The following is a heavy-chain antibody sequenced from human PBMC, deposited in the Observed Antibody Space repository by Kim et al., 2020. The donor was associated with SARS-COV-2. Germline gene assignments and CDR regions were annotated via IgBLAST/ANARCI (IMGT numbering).Heavy chain of an antibody. V-gene: IGHV4-34*01. CDR1: GGSFSGYY. Sequence: SETLSLTCAVYGGSFSGYYWSWIRQPPGKGLEWIGEINHSGSTNYNPSLKSRVTISVDTSKNQFSLKLSSVTAADTAVYYCARGGMIRLVVPAAMRWFDPWGQGTLVTVSS. CDR3: ARGGMIRLVVPAAMRWFDP. CDR2: INHSGST. J-gene: IGHJ5*02. D-gene: IGHD2-2*01.